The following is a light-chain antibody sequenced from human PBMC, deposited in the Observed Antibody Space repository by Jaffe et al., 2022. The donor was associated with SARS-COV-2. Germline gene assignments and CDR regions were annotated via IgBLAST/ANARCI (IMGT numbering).Light chain of an antibody. Sequence: QTVVTQEPSFSVSPGGTVTLTCALSSGSVSTTYYPSWFQQTPGQAPRTLIYNTNTRSSGVPDRFSGSILGRKAALTITGAQADDESDYYCVLYVGSGIWVFGGGTRLTVL. CDR2: NTN. J-gene: IGLJ3*02. CDR3: VLYVGSGIWV. CDR1: SGSVSTTYY. V-gene: IGLV8-61*01.